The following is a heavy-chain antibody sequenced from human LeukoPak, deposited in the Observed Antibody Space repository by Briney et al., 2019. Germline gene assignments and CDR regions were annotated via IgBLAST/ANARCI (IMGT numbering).Heavy chain of an antibody. J-gene: IGHJ1*01. Sequence: ASGPTLVNPTQTLTLTCTFSGFSLSTSGVGVGWIRQPPGKALEWLALIYWDDDKRYSPSLKSRLTITKDTSKNQVVLTMTNMDPVDTATYYCARLYSSSSPSYLEYFQHWGQGTLVTVSS. D-gene: IGHD6-6*01. V-gene: IGHV2-5*02. CDR1: GFSLSTSGVG. CDR3: ARLYSSSSPSYLEYFQH. CDR2: IYWDDDK.